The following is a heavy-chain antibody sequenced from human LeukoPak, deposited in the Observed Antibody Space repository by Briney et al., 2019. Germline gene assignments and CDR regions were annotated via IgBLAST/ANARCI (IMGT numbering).Heavy chain of an antibody. V-gene: IGHV3-23*01. Sequence: GGSLRLSCAASGFTFSSYAMSWVRQAPGKGLEWVSSIRGSGGCTYYADSVRGRFTISRDNSKNTLYLQMNGLRAEDTAVYYCAKSGGPCSYTGCPVDYWGQGTLVTVSS. CDR1: GFTFSSYA. J-gene: IGHJ4*02. D-gene: IGHD2-2*01. CDR3: AKSGGPCSYTGCPVDY. CDR2: IRGSGGCT.